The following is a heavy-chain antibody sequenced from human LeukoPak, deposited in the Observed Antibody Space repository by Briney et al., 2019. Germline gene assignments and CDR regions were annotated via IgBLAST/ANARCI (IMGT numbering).Heavy chain of an antibody. Sequence: GGSLRLSCAASGFTFSRYWMSWVRQAPGKGLERVANINQDGSEKHYVDSVRGRFTISRDNAKNSLHLQMNGLRAEDTAVYHCARDGELLWFGNVDYYYMDVWGKGTTVTVSS. D-gene: IGHD3-10*01. CDR1: GFTFSRYW. CDR2: INQDGSEK. V-gene: IGHV3-7*01. J-gene: IGHJ6*03. CDR3: ARDGELLWFGNVDYYYMDV.